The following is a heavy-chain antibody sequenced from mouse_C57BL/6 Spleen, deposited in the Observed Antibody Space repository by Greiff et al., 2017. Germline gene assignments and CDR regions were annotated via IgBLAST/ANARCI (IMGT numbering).Heavy chain of an antibody. Sequence: VQLQQPGAELVRPGSSVKLSCKASGYTFTSYWMHWVKQRPIQGLEWIGNIDPSDSETHYNQKFKDKATLTVDKSSSTAYMQLSSLTSEDSAVYYCTAQATLAWFAYWGQGTLVTVSA. CDR2: IDPSDSET. CDR3: TAQATLAWFAY. V-gene: IGHV1-52*01. D-gene: IGHD3-2*02. CDR1: GYTFTSYW. J-gene: IGHJ3*01.